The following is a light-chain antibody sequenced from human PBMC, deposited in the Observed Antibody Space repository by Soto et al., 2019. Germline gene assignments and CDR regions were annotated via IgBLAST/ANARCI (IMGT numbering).Light chain of an antibody. Sequence: QSALTQPASVSGSPGQSFTFPCTGSSSDVGAYHSVSWYQQHPGKAPKLIIFDVSNRPSGVSNRFSGSKSGNTASLTISGLQAEDEADYYCSSFTDTGTVMFAGGTKLTVL. CDR1: SSDVGAYHS. CDR2: DVS. J-gene: IGLJ3*02. CDR3: SSFTDTGTVM. V-gene: IGLV2-14*03.